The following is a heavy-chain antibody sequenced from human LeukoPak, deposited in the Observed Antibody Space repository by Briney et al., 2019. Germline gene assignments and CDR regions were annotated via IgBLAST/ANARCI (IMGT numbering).Heavy chain of an antibody. V-gene: IGHV1-69*05. CDR2: LRPVFGPI. CDR3: ATNPMTGYHLGDHFYFYMAV. Sequence: SVKVSCKASGVTFSSYAISWVRQAPGQGLEWIGGLRPVFGPINSARKFRDRVTLTKDNSTTTAYMELRSLRSEDTAVYYCATNPMTGYHLGDHFYFYMAVWGKGTTVTVS. CDR1: GVTFSSYA. J-gene: IGHJ6*03. D-gene: IGHD1-20*01.